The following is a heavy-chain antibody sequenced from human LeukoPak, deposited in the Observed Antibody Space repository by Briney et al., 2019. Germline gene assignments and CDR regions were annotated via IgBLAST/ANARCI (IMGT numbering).Heavy chain of an antibody. D-gene: IGHD5-12*01. Sequence: ASVKVSCKVSGYTLTELSMHWVRQAPGKGLEWMGGFDPEDGETIYAQKFQGRVTMTEDTSTDTAYMELSSLRSEDTAVYYCARLSVDIVATTLRGANYYYCMDVWGKGTTVTVSS. CDR2: FDPEDGET. J-gene: IGHJ6*03. V-gene: IGHV1-24*01. CDR1: GYTLTELS. CDR3: ARLSVDIVATTLRGANYYYCMDV.